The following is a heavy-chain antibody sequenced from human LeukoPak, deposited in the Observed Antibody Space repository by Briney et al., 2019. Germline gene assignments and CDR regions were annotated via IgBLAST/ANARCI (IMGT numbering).Heavy chain of an antibody. CDR1: GLTFSSYG. CDR2: ISYDGSNK. V-gene: IGHV3-30*18. Sequence: GGSLRLSCAASGLTFSSYGMHWVRQAPGKGLEWVAVISYDGSNKYYADSVKGRFTISRDNSKNTLYLQMNSLRAEDTAVYYCAKPAGWYDILTGYYNSDFDYWGQGTLVTVSS. J-gene: IGHJ4*02. D-gene: IGHD3-9*01. CDR3: AKPAGWYDILTGYYNSDFDY.